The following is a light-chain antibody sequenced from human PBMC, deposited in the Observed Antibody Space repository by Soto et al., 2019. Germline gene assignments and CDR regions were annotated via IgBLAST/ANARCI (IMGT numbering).Light chain of an antibody. J-gene: IGKJ4*01. Sequence: EIVLTQSPGTLSLTPGERATLSCRASQGIGSTLAWYQQKPGQTPKLLIYDASTRATGVPARFSGGGSGTEFTLTINSLQSEDFAVYYCQRYNRWPLSFGGGTMVDI. CDR1: QGIGST. CDR2: DAS. V-gene: IGKV3-15*01. CDR3: QRYNRWPLS.